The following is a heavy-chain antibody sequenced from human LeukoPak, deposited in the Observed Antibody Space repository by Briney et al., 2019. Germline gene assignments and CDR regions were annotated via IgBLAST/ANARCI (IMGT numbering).Heavy chain of an antibody. J-gene: IGHJ4*02. CDR2: ISYDGSDK. CDR3: ASHRGDYATGYFDY. CDR1: GFTFSNYA. D-gene: IGHD1-1*01. Sequence: PGGSLRLSCAVSGFTFSNYAMHWVRQAPGKGLEWVAVISYDGSDKYYTDSVKGRFTISRDNSQNTLYLQMNSLRAEDTAVYYCASHRGDYATGYFDYWGQGTLVTVSS. V-gene: IGHV3-30-3*01.